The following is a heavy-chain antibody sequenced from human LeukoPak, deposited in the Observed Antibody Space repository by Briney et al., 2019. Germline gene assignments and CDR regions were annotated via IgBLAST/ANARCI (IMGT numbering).Heavy chain of an antibody. D-gene: IGHD5-12*01. Sequence: GGSLRLSCAASGFTFSNYWMSWVRQAPGKGLEGVAHINQDGSEEHYMDSVKARFIISRDNAKNSLSLQMDSLRAEDTAVYYCVRGGRVSGYDLLDYWGQGTLVTVSS. CDR2: INQDGSEE. V-gene: IGHV3-7*01. CDR3: VRGGRVSGYDLLDY. J-gene: IGHJ4*02. CDR1: GFTFSNYW.